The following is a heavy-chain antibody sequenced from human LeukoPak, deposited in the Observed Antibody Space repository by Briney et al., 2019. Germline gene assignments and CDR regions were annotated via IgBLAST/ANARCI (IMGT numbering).Heavy chain of an antibody. CDR2: ISGGGGTT. CDR3: AKDREGLSSGYDLEYFDY. V-gene: IGHV3-23*01. D-gene: IGHD5-12*01. Sequence: GSLRLPCAASGFTFSSYAMNWVRQAPGKGLEWVSAISGGGGTTYYADSVKGRFTISRDNSKNTLFLQMNSLRAEDTAVYYCAKDREGLSSGYDLEYFDYWGQGTLVTVFS. CDR1: GFTFSSYA. J-gene: IGHJ4*02.